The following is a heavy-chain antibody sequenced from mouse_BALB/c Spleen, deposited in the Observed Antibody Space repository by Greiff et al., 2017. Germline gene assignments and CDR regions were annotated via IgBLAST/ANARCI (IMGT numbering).Heavy chain of an antibody. V-gene: IGHV6-6*02. D-gene: IGHD2-1*01. Sequence: EVKVEESGGGLVQPGGSMKLSCVASGFTFSNYWMNWVRQSPEKGLEWVAEIRLKSNNYATHYAESVKGRFTISRDDSKSSVYLQMNNLRAEDTGIYYCTRDGNYPYYYAMDYWGQGTSVTVSS. CDR2: IRLKSNNYAT. CDR1: GFTFSNYW. CDR3: TRDGNYPYYYAMDY. J-gene: IGHJ4*01.